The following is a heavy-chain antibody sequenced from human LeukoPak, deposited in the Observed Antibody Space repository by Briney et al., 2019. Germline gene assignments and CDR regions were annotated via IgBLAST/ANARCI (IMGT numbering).Heavy chain of an antibody. CDR3: ARSIGTRGYYYYYMDV. J-gene: IGHJ6*03. CDR2: IIPIFGTA. CDR1: GGTFSSYA. D-gene: IGHD2-2*01. Sequence: SSVKVSCKASGGTFSSYAISWVRQAPGQGLEWMGGIIPIFGTANYAQKFQGRVTITADESTSTAYMELSSLRSEDTAVYYCARSIGTRGYYYYYMDVWGKGTTVTVSS. V-gene: IGHV1-69*13.